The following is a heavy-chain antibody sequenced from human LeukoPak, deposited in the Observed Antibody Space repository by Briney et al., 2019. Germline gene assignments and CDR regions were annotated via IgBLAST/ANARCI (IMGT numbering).Heavy chain of an antibody. Sequence: GGSLRLSCAASGFTFDDYAMHWVRQAPGSGLEWVSGISWNSGSIGYADSVKGRFTISRDNAKNSPYLQMNSLRAEDTALYYCAKDISSGWADAFDIRGQGTMVTVSS. CDR2: ISWNSGSI. CDR1: GFTFDDYA. CDR3: AKDISSGWADAFDI. J-gene: IGHJ3*02. D-gene: IGHD6-19*01. V-gene: IGHV3-9*01.